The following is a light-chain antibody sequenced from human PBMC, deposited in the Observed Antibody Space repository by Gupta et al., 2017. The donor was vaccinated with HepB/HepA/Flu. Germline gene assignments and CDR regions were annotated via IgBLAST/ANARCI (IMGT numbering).Light chain of an antibody. CDR1: QSISSY. CDR3: QQSDSNLYVT. Sequence: DIQMTQSPSSLSASVGDRVTITCRASQSISSYLNWYQQKPGKAPKLLIYAASSWQSGVPSRFSGSGYGTDFTLTISRRQPEDFASYYCQQSDSNLYVTFGHGTKVDIK. CDR2: AAS. V-gene: IGKV1-39*01. J-gene: IGKJ3*01.